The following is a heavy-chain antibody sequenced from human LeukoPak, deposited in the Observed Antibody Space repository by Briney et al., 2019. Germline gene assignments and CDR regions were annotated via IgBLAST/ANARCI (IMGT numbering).Heavy chain of an antibody. V-gene: IGHV1-18*04. CDR2: ISAYNGYT. D-gene: IGHD2-2*01. CDR3: ARDKGYCSSSSCNSNWFDT. J-gene: IGHJ5*02. CDR1: GYTFTGYY. Sequence: ASVKVSCKASGYTFTGYYMHWVRQAPGQGLEWMGWISAYNGYTNYAQKLQGRLTMTTDTSTTTAHMELRSLRSDDTAVYYCARDKGYCSSSSCNSNWFDTWGQGTLVTVSS.